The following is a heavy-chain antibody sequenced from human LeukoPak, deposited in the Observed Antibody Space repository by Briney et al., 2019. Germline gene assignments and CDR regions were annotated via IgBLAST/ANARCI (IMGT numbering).Heavy chain of an antibody. D-gene: IGHD3-9*01. CDR2: ISAYNGNT. J-gene: IGHJ4*02. Sequence: ASVNVSCKASGYTFTSYGISGVRQAPGQGLEWMGWISAYNGNTNYAQKLQGRVTMTTDTSTSTAYMELRRLRSDDTAVYYCARDRSYYDILTGYYSPYDYWGQGTLVTVSS. CDR1: GYTFTSYG. CDR3: ARDRSYYDILTGYYSPYDY. V-gene: IGHV1-18*01.